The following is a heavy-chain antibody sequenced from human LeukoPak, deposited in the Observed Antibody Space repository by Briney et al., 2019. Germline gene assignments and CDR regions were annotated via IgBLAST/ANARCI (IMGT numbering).Heavy chain of an antibody. V-gene: IGHV1-46*01. J-gene: IGHJ3*02. CDR1: GYTFTSYY. Sequence: GASVKVSCKASGYTFTSYYMHWVRQAPGQGLEWMGIINPSGGSTSYAQKFQGRVTMTRDTSTSTVYMELSSLRSEDTAVYYCARVLYSGSYYGAFDIWGQGTMVTVSS. D-gene: IGHD1-26*01. CDR2: INPSGGST. CDR3: ARVLYSGSYYGAFDI.